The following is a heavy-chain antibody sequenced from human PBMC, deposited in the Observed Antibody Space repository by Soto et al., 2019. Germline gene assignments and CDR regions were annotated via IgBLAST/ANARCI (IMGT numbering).Heavy chain of an antibody. D-gene: IGHD3-22*01. CDR3: ARTETDSSGYPSDY. Sequence: QLQLQESGPGLVKPSETLSLTCTVSGGSISSSSYYWGWIRQPPGKGLEWIGSIYYSGSTYYNPSLNSRVTISVDTSNNPFNLKLSSVTAADTAVYYWARTETDSSGYPSDYWGQGTLVTVSS. V-gene: IGHV4-39*01. J-gene: IGHJ4*02. CDR2: IYYSGST. CDR1: GGSISSSSYY.